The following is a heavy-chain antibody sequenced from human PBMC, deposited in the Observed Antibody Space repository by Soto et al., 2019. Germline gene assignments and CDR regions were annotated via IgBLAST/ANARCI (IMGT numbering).Heavy chain of an antibody. Sequence: EVQLVESGGGLVKPGGSLRLSCAASGFTFSSYSMNWVRQAPGKGLEWVSSISSSSSYIYYADSVKGRFTISRDNAKNSLYLQMNSLRAKDTAVYYCARVERAYCGGDCYDYWGQGTLVTVSS. CDR1: GFTFSSYS. J-gene: IGHJ4*02. D-gene: IGHD2-21*01. CDR2: ISSSSSYI. CDR3: ARVERAYCGGDCYDY. V-gene: IGHV3-21*01.